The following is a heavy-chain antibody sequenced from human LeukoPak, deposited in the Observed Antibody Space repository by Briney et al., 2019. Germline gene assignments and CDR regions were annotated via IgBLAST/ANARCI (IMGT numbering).Heavy chain of an antibody. D-gene: IGHD3-16*01. CDR3: AKGHWGDYYDY. V-gene: IGHV3-30*18. J-gene: IGHJ4*02. Sequence: GRSLRLSCAASGFTFNSYGMHGVRQAPGKGLEWVAVISYDGSNKYYADSVKGRFTISRDNSKNTLYLQMNSLRAEDTAVYYCAKGHWGDYYDYWGQGTLVTVSS. CDR1: GFTFNSYG. CDR2: ISYDGSNK.